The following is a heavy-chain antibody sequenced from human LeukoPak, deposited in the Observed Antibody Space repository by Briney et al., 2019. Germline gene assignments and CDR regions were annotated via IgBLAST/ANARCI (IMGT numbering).Heavy chain of an antibody. D-gene: IGHD1-14*01. CDR1: SGSISSSNL. CDR2: ISHSGNL. Sequence: PSETLSLTCAVSSGSISSSNLWSWVRQPPGKGLEWIGEISHSGNLNYNPSLKSRVTISIDKSRNQFSLRLTSVTAADTAVYYCARGGLTFGGNWGQGTLVTVSS. J-gene: IGHJ4*02. V-gene: IGHV4/OR15-8*02. CDR3: ARGGLTFGGN.